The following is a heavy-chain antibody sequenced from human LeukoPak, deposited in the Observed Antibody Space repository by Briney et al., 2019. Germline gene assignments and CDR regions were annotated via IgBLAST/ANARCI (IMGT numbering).Heavy chain of an antibody. V-gene: IGHV1-18*01. D-gene: IGHD3-22*01. Sequence: ASLKVSCKASGYTFSSYGISWVRQAPGQGPEWMGWINSFNDVTNSAQKLQGRVTMTPDTFTSTAYMELRRLRSDDTALYYCARQLTYYYDSSGRYAFEIWGQGTKVTVSP. CDR2: INSFNDVT. CDR1: GYTFSSYG. CDR3: ARQLTYYYDSSGRYAFEI. J-gene: IGHJ3*02.